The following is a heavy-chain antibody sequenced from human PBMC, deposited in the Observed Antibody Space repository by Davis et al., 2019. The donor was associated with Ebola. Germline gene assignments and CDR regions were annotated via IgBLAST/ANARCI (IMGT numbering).Heavy chain of an antibody. CDR3: ARDEPYPNFWRNWFDP. CDR1: GYTFTSYD. V-gene: IGHV1-3*01. CDR2: INGGNGDT. D-gene: IGHD1-1*01. Sequence: ASVKVSCKASGYTFTSYDINWVRQAPGQGLEWMGWINGGNGDTKYSQTFQGRVTITRATSASTALMVLTSLRSEDTAVYYCARDEPYPNFWRNWFDPWGQGTLVTVSS. J-gene: IGHJ5*02.